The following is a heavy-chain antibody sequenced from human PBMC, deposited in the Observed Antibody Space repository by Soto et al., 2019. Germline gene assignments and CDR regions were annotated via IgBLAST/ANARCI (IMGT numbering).Heavy chain of an antibody. D-gene: IGHD3-9*01. Sequence: QVQLVESGGGLVKPGGSLRLSCAASRFTFSDYYMSWIRQAPGKGLEWVSYISSSSTYTNYADSVKGRFTISRDNAKKSLYLQMNSLRAEDTAVDYCARDADILTGSDAFDIWGQGTMVTVSS. CDR1: RFTFSDYY. J-gene: IGHJ3*02. CDR3: ARDADILTGSDAFDI. CDR2: ISSSSTYT. V-gene: IGHV3-11*05.